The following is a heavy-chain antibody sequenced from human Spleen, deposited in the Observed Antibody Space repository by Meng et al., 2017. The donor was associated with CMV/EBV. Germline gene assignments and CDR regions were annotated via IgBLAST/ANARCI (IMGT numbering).Heavy chain of an antibody. Sequence: ASVKVSCKTSGYTFTGYYMHWVRQAPGQGLEWMGWINPNSGGTNYAQNFQGRVTMTRDTSISTAYMELSRLRSDDTAVYYCARAGHYYDSSGYHYWGQGTLVTVSS. D-gene: IGHD3-22*01. V-gene: IGHV1-2*02. CDR2: INPNSGGT. CDR3: ARAGHYYDSSGYHY. CDR1: GYTFTGYY. J-gene: IGHJ4*02.